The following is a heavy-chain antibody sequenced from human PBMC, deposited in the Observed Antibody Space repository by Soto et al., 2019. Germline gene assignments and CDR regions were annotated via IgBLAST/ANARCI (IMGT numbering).Heavy chain of an antibody. CDR3: ARGKGSYGDYYGY. CDR2: IYYSGST. D-gene: IGHD4-17*01. V-gene: IGHV4-31*02. CDR1: GGSISSGGYY. Sequence: SETLSLTCTVSGGSISSGGYYWSWIRQHPGKGLEWIGYIYYSGSTYYNPSLKSRVTISVDTSKNQFSLKLSSVTAADTAVYYCARGKGSYGDYYGYWGQGTLVTVSS. J-gene: IGHJ4*02.